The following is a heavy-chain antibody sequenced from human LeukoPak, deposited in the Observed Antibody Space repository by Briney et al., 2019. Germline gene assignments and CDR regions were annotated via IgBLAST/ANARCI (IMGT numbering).Heavy chain of an antibody. CDR2: ISSSSTI. CDR1: GFTFTDHP. Sequence: PGGSLRLSCVASGFTFTDHPMNWVRQAPGKGLEWVSYISSSSTIYYADSVKGRYADSVKGRFTISRDDAKNSLCLQMNSLRAEDTAIYYCARDPDYWGQGTLVTVSS. CDR3: ARDPDY. V-gene: IGHV3-69-1*01. J-gene: IGHJ4*02.